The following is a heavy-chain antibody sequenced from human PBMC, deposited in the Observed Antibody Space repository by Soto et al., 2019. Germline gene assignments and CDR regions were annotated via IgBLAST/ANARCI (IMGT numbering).Heavy chain of an antibody. D-gene: IGHD1-26*01. J-gene: IGHJ6*02. Sequence: EVQLVESGGGLVQPGGSLRLSCAASGFTFSIYWMHWVRQAPGKGPVWVSRIDNAGSSARYADSVKGRFTISRDNAKKTVYMQMNSLRAEDTAVYYCTRVGGSVSGMDVWGQGTKVTVCS. CDR1: GFTFSIYW. V-gene: IGHV3-74*01. CDR3: TRVGGSVSGMDV. CDR2: IDNAGSSA.